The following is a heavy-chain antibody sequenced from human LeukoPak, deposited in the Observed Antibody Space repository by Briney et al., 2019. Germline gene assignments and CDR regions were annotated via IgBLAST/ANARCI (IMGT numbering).Heavy chain of an antibody. CDR3: ARMQGNWFDP. CDR2: IYPGDSNT. Sequence: GESLKISCKASGYSFTSYWIGWVRQMPGKGLEWMGIIYPGDSNTRYSPSFQGQVTISADKSISTAYLQWGSLKASDTAIYYCARMQGNWFDPWGQGTLVTVSS. J-gene: IGHJ5*02. CDR1: GYSFTSYW. V-gene: IGHV5-51*01.